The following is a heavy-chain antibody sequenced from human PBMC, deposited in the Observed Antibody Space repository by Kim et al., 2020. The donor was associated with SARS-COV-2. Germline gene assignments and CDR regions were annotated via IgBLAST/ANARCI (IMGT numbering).Heavy chain of an antibody. CDR1: GGSISSSSYY. CDR3: ARLHDSSGYVLLYAFDI. J-gene: IGHJ3*02. V-gene: IGHV4-39*01. Sequence: SETLSLTCTVSGGSISSSSYYWGWIRQPPGKGLEWIGSIYYSGSTYYNPSLKSRVTISVDTSKNQFSLKLSSVTAADTAVYYCARLHDSSGYVLLYAFDIWGQGTMVTVSS. CDR2: IYYSGST. D-gene: IGHD3-22*01.